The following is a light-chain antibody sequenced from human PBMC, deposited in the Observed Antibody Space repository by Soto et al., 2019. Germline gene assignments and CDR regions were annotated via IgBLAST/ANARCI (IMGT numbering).Light chain of an antibody. CDR1: SSDVGGYNL. J-gene: IGLJ1*01. CDR2: EGS. V-gene: IGLV2-23*01. Sequence: QSALTQPASVSGSPGQSITISCTGTSSDVGGYNLVSWYQHHPGKAPKLMIYEGSKRPSGVSNRFSGSKSGNTASLTISGLQAEDEADYYCCSYARSSTVYVFGTGTKVTVL. CDR3: CSYARSSTVYV.